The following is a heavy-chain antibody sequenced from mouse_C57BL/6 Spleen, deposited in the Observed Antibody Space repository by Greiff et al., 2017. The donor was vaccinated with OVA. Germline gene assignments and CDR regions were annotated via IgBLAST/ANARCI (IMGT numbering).Heavy chain of an antibody. CDR2: IYPGDGDT. Sequence: QVQLKESGPELVKPGASVKISCKASGYAFSSSWMNWVKQRPGKGLEWIGRIYPGDGDTNYNGKFKGKATLTADKSSSTAYMQLSSLTSDDSAVSFCAREGFYYYGSSYYAMDYWGQGTSVTVSS. V-gene: IGHV1-82*01. CDR1: GYAFSSSW. D-gene: IGHD1-1*01. CDR3: AREGFYYYGSSYYAMDY. J-gene: IGHJ4*01.